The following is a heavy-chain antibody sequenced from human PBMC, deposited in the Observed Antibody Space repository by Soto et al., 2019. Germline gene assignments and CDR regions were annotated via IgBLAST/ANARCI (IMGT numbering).Heavy chain of an antibody. CDR1: GFTFSSYG. Sequence: QVQLVESGGGVVQPGRSLRLSCAASGFTFSSYGMHWVRQAPGKGLEWVAVISYDGSNKYYADSVKGRFTISRDNSKNKLYLQMNSLRAEDTAVYYCAKDGSGSYYIPDWFDPWGQGTLVTVSS. D-gene: IGHD3-10*01. CDR3: AKDGSGSYYIPDWFDP. V-gene: IGHV3-30*18. CDR2: ISYDGSNK. J-gene: IGHJ5*02.